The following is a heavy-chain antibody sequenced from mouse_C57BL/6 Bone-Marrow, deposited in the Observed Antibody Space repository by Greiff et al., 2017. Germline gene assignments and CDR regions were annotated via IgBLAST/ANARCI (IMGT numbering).Heavy chain of an antibody. CDR3: ARYYECDLYDFDY. V-gene: IGHV1-81*01. Sequence: VQLQQSGAELARPGASVKLSCKASGYTFTSYGISWVKQRTGQGLEWIGEIYPTSGNTYYNEKFKGKATLTADKSSSTAYMELRSLTSEDSAVYFCARYYECDLYDFDYWGQGTTLTVSS. CDR2: IYPTSGNT. D-gene: IGHD2-4*01. J-gene: IGHJ2*01. CDR1: GYTFTSYG.